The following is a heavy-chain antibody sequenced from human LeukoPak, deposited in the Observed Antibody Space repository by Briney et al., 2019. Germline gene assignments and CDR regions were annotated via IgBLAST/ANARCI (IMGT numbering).Heavy chain of an antibody. CDR1: GFTFDNYT. D-gene: IGHD6-19*01. CDR2: ISWDGGTT. CDR3: AKGRFGGSGWYEGWFDY. V-gene: IGHV3-43*01. Sequence: PGGSLRLSCAASGFTFDNYTMHWVRQAPGKGLEWVSLISWDGGTTYYADSVKGRFTISRDNSKNSLYLQMNSLRTDDTALYYCAKGRFGGSGWYEGWFDYWGQGTLVTVSS. J-gene: IGHJ4*02.